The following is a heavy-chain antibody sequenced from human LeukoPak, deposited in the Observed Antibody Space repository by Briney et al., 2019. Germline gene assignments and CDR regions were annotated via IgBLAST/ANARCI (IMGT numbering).Heavy chain of an antibody. Sequence: SETLSLTCTVSGGSISSHYWSWIRQPPGKGLEWIGYIYYSGSTNYNPSLKSRVTISVDTSKNQFSLKLSSVTAADTAVYYCARARWDYYDSSGLPFDYWGQGTLVTVSS. V-gene: IGHV4-59*11. CDR3: ARARWDYYDSSGLPFDY. CDR2: IYYSGST. CDR1: GGSISSHY. J-gene: IGHJ4*02. D-gene: IGHD3-22*01.